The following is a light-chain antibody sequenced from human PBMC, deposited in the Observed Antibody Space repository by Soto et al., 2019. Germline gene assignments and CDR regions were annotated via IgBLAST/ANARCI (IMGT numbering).Light chain of an antibody. Sequence: QSALTQPRSVSGSPGQSVTISCTGTSSDVGGYNLVSWYQQHPGKAPKLMIYDVSKRPSGVPDRFSGSKSGNTAYLTSSGLQAEDEADYYCYSYAGSYTFYVFGTGTKLTV. CDR1: SSDVGGYNL. CDR3: YSYAGSYTFYV. J-gene: IGLJ1*01. CDR2: DVS. V-gene: IGLV2-11*01.